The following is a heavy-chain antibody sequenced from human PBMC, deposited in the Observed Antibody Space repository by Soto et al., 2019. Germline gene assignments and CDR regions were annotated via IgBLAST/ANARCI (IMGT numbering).Heavy chain of an antibody. Sequence: PGGSLRLSCAASGFTFSSYAMSWVRQAPGKGLEWVSAISGSGGSTYYADSVKGRFTISRDNSKNTLYLQMNSLRAGDTAVYYCAKDRQWERLEGFDYWGQGTLVTVSS. D-gene: IGHD1-26*01. CDR1: GFTFSSYA. CDR2: ISGSGGST. V-gene: IGHV3-23*01. CDR3: AKDRQWERLEGFDY. J-gene: IGHJ4*02.